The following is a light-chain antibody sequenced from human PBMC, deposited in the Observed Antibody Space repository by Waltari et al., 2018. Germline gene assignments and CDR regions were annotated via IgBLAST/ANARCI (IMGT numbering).Light chain of an antibody. CDR1: QRITTN. CDR3: HQYSRSPWT. Sequence: IVMTQSPATLSVSPGETATLSCRANQRITTNLAWFQQKPGQAPRLLIYDASSRATGIPDRFSGGGSGTDFTLTISSLQSADFAVYYCHQYSRSPWTFGQGTKVEIK. CDR2: DAS. J-gene: IGKJ1*01. V-gene: IGKV3-15*01.